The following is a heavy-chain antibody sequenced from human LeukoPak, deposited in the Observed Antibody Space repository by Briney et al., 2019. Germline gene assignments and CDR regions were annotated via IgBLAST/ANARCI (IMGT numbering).Heavy chain of an antibody. CDR1: GYTFTSYY. V-gene: IGHV1-2*02. J-gene: IGHJ3*02. Sequence: ASVKVSCKASGYTFTSYYMHWVRQAPGQGLEWMGWINPNSGGTNYAQKFQGRVTMTRDTSISTAYMELSRLRSDDTAVYYCARVGSGSYDGVGAFDIWGQGTMVTVSS. CDR3: ARVGSGSYDGVGAFDI. D-gene: IGHD1-26*01. CDR2: INPNSGGT.